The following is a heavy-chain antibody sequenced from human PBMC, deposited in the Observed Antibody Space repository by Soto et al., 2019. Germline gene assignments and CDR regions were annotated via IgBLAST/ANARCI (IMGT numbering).Heavy chain of an antibody. CDR3: SSHGLPPGGSCSGGASWFDP. CDR2: IYYTGSA. D-gene: IGHD6-19*01. Sequence: PSETLSLTCSVSGAAINGGGYFWGWARQPPGRGLEWIGSIYYTGSASLSPSLRSRVTMSGDTSNNQFSMKLRSLTAADTAIYFCSSHGLPPGGSCSGGASWFDPWGPGILVTVSS. CDR1: GAAINGGGYF. J-gene: IGHJ5*02. V-gene: IGHV4-39*01.